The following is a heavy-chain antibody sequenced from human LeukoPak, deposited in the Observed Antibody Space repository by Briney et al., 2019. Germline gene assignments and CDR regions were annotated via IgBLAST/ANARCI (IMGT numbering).Heavy chain of an antibody. V-gene: IGHV4-59*01. CDR1: GGSISSYY. Sequence: SETLSLTCTVSGGSISSYYWSWIRQPPGKGLEWIGYIYYSGGTNYNPSLKSRVTISVDTSKNQFSLKLSSVTAADTAVYYCARDGGGYVDYWGQGTLVTVSS. CDR3: ARDGGGYVDY. CDR2: IYYSGGT. J-gene: IGHJ4*02. D-gene: IGHD2-15*01.